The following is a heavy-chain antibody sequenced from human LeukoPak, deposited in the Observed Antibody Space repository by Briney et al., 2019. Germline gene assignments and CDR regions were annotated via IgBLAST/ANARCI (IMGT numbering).Heavy chain of an antibody. CDR3: ARGQGDFWSGSYYYYYMDV. Sequence: GGSLRLTCAASGFSFSGYSMNWVRQAPGKGLEWVSYISGSSGTIYNADSVTGRFTISRDNAKNSLYLQMNSLRAEDTALYYCARGQGDFWSGSYYYYYMDVWGKGTTVTVSS. CDR1: GFSFSGYS. D-gene: IGHD3-3*01. J-gene: IGHJ6*03. V-gene: IGHV3-48*04. CDR2: ISGSSGTI.